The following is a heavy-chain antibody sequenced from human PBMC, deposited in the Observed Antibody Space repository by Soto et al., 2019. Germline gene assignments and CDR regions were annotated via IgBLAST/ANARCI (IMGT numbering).Heavy chain of an antibody. V-gene: IGHV5-51*01. CDR3: ARHGPGKDDSSGYRHAFDI. CDR1: GYSFNDYG. J-gene: IGHJ3*02. Sequence: PGEFQKISCKGSGYSFNDYGNGWVRQMSGKGLEWMGIIYPGDSDTRYSPSFQGQVTISADKSISTAYLQWSSLKASDTAMYYCARHGPGKDDSSGYRHAFDIWGQGTMVTVSS. D-gene: IGHD3-22*01. CDR2: IYPGDSDT.